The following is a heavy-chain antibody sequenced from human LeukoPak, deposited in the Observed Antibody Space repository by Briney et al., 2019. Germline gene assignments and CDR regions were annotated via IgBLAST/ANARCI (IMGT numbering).Heavy chain of an antibody. V-gene: IGHV3-23*01. D-gene: IGHD2-2*01. Sequence: GGSLRLSCAASEFTFSSYGLSWVRQAPGKGLEWVSAISGRDSSTYSADSVKGRFTISRDDSKNTLYLQMNSLSAEDTAVYYCARVGPPSVVTMTFDFWGQGSLVAVSS. CDR1: EFTFSSYG. CDR2: ISGRDSST. CDR3: ARVGPPSVVTMTFDF. J-gene: IGHJ4*02.